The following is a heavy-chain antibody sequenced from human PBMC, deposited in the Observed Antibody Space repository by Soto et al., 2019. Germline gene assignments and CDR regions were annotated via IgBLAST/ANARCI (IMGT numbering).Heavy chain of an antibody. CDR1: GGSISSYY. CDR3: ARLLGPPTDSYSTMIVVRFDY. CDR2: IYYSGST. J-gene: IGHJ4*01. V-gene: IGHV4-59*08. Sequence: SETLSLTCTVSGGSISSYYWSWIRQPPGKGLEWIGYIYYSGSTNYNPPLKSRVTISVDTSKNQFSLKLSSVTAADTAVYYCARLLGPPTDSYSTMIVVRFDYWGHGTLVTVSS. D-gene: IGHD3-22*01.